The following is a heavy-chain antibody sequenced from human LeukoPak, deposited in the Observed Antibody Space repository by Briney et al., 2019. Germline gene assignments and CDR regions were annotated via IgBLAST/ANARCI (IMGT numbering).Heavy chain of an antibody. J-gene: IGHJ6*02. Sequence: ASVTVSCKASGYTFTSYGISWVRQAPGQGLEGMGWISAYNGNTNYAQKLQGRATMTTDTSTSTAYMELRSLRSDDTAVYYCAREYIVVVPAAISTYYYYVMDGWGQGTTVTVSS. V-gene: IGHV1-18*01. CDR3: AREYIVVVPAAISTYYYYVMDG. CDR2: ISAYNGNT. CDR1: GYTFTSYG. D-gene: IGHD2-2*01.